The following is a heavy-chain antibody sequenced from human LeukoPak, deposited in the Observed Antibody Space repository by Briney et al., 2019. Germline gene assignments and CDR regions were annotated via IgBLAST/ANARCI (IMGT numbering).Heavy chain of an antibody. CDR1: GGTFSSYA. V-gene: IGHV1-69*05. Sequence: ASVKVSCKASGGTFSSYAISWVRQAPGQGLEWMGGIIPIFGTANYAQKFQGRVTITTDESTSTAYMELSSLRSEDTAVYYCAIPKNDILTGYDYWGQGTLVTVSS. CDR3: AIPKNDILTGYDY. D-gene: IGHD3-9*01. CDR2: IIPIFGTA. J-gene: IGHJ4*02.